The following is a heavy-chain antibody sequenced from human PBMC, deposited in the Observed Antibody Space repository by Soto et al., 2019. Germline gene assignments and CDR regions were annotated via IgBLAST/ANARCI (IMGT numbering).Heavy chain of an antibody. D-gene: IGHD2-2*01. V-gene: IGHV1-18*01. Sequence: ASVKVSCKASGYTFTSYGISWVRQAPGQGLEWMGWISAYNGNTNYAQKLQGRVTMTTDTSTSTAYMELRSLRSDDTAVYYCARDLGYCSSTSCYALGWFDPWGQGTLVTVSS. CDR2: ISAYNGNT. CDR3: ARDLGYCSSTSCYALGWFDP. J-gene: IGHJ5*02. CDR1: GYTFTSYG.